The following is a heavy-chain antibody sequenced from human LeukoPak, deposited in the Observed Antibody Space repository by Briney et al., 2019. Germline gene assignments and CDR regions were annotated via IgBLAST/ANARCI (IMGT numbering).Heavy chain of an antibody. J-gene: IGHJ4*02. D-gene: IGHD2-2*01. CDR3: AREGCSSTSCYGPTFDY. V-gene: IGHV3-11*01. CDR2: ISSSGSTI. Sequence: GGSLRLSCAASGFTFSDYYMSWIRQAPGKGLEWVSYISSSGSTIYYADSVKGRFTISRDNAKNSLYLQMNSLRAEDTSVYYCAREGCSSTSCYGPTFDYWGQGTLVTVSS. CDR1: GFTFSDYY.